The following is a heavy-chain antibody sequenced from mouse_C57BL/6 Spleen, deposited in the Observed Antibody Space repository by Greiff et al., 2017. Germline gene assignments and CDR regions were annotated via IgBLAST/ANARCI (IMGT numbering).Heavy chain of an antibody. V-gene: IGHV3-6*01. D-gene: IGHD1-1*01. Sequence: EVQLQESGPGLVKPSQSLSLTCSVTGYSITSGYYWNWIRQFPGNKLEWMGYISYDGSNNYNPSLKNRISITRDTSKNQFFLKLNSVTTEDTATYYCARDGVEDYFDYWGQGTTLTVSS. CDR2: ISYDGSN. CDR1: GYSITSGYY. CDR3: ARDGVEDYFDY. J-gene: IGHJ2*01.